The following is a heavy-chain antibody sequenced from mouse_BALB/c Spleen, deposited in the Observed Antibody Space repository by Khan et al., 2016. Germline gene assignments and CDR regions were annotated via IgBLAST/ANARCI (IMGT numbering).Heavy chain of an antibody. J-gene: IGHJ2*01. CDR3: ASYSNGSSSIY. CDR2: IYYSGDT. D-gene: IGHD1-1*01. Sequence: DVQLQESGPDLVKPSQSLSLTCTVTGYSITSGYNWHWIRQFPGNKLEWMGYIYYSGDTNYNPSLKSRISITRDTSKNQFFLQLSSVTTEDTATYYCASYSNGSSSIYWGQGTTLTVSS. CDR1: GYSITSGYN. V-gene: IGHV3-1*02.